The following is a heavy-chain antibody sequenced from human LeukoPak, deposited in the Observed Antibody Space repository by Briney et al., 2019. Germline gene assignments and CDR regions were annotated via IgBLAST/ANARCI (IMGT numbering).Heavy chain of an antibody. CDR1: GCSINSYY. CDR3: ARDRYISGYYWGVDY. Sequence: SVTLSLTCTVSGCSINSYYWMWLRQPPGKGLQWIGYICCSGSTNYNPSLKSRVTISVDRSKNQVSLKLTSVTAADAAVYCCARDRYISGYYWGVDYWGQGTRVTVSS. J-gene: IGHJ4*02. V-gene: IGHV4-59*01. D-gene: IGHD3-22*01. CDR2: ICCSGST.